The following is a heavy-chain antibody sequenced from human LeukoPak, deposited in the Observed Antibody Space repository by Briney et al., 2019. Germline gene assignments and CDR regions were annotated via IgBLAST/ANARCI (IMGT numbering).Heavy chain of an antibody. J-gene: IGHJ4*02. D-gene: IGHD5-18*01. Sequence: GGSLRLSCAASGFTFSSYSMNWVRQAPGKGLEWVSYISSSSSTIYYADSVKGRFTISRDNAKNSLYLQMNSLRAEDTAVYYCARDQDTAIVFFEGFDYWGQGTLVTVSS. CDR2: ISSSSSTI. CDR3: ARDQDTAIVFFEGFDY. V-gene: IGHV3-48*01. CDR1: GFTFSSYS.